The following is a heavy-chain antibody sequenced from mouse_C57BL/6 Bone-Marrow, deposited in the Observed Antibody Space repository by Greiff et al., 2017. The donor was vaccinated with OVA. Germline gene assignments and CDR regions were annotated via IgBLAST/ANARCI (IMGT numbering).Heavy chain of an antibody. CDR3: ARSRITTVDGDFAMDS. CDR2: IYPGSGRT. Sequence: QVQLQQPGAELVKPGASVKMSCKASGYTFTSYWITWVKQRPGQGLEWIGDIYPGSGRTNYNEKFQSKATLTVDTSSSTAYLQLSRLNSGDSAIYYCARSRITTVDGDFAMDSGGQGPSVTASS. V-gene: IGHV1-55*01. J-gene: IGHJ4*01. CDR1: GYTFTSYW. D-gene: IGHD1-1*01.